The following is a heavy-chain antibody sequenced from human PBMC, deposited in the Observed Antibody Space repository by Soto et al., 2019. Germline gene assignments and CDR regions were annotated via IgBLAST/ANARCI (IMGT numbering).Heavy chain of an antibody. CDR1: GFTFSSYA. V-gene: IGHV3-23*01. Sequence: PGGSLRLSCAASGFTFSSYAMSWVRQAPGKGLERVSAISGSGGSTYYADSVKGRFTISRDNSKNTLYLQMNSLRAEVTAVYYCAKGSITMIVVAHYGMDVWGQGTTVTVSS. D-gene: IGHD3-22*01. CDR2: ISGSGGST. J-gene: IGHJ6*02. CDR3: AKGSITMIVVAHYGMDV.